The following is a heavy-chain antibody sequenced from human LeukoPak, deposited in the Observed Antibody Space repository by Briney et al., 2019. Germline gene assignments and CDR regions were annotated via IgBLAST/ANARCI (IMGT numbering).Heavy chain of an antibody. CDR2: ISAYNGNT. J-gene: IGHJ4*02. Sequence: GASVKVSCKASGYTFTSYGISWVRQGPGQGLAWVGWISAYNGNTNYAQKLQGRVTMTTDTSTSTAYMELRSLRSDDTAVYYCARAGSGWYSTSYWGQGTLVTVSS. V-gene: IGHV1-18*01. CDR1: GYTFTSYG. CDR3: ARAGSGWYSTSY. D-gene: IGHD6-19*01.